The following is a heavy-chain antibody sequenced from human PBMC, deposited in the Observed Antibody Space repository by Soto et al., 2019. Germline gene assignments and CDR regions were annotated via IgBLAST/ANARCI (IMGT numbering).Heavy chain of an antibody. Sequence: SETLSLTCAVYGGSFSGYYWSWIRQPPGKGLEWIGEINHSGSTNYNPSLKSRVTISVDTSKNQFSLKLSSVTAADTAVYYCASRYGSGSYYKRKGYYFDYWGPGTLVTVSS. CDR2: INHSGST. CDR1: GGSFSGYY. J-gene: IGHJ4*02. D-gene: IGHD3-10*01. CDR3: ASRYGSGSYYKRKGYYFDY. V-gene: IGHV4-34*01.